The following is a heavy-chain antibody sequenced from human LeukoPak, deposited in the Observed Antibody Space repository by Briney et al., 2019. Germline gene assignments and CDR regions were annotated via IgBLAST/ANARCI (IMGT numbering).Heavy chain of an antibody. CDR1: GYTFTSYD. CDR3: ARIDRATPVDN. V-gene: IGHV1-8*01. J-gene: IGHJ4*02. Sequence: ASVKVSCKASGYTFTSYDINWVRQATGQGLEWMGWMNPNSGNTGYAQNFQGRVTMTRDTSISTAYMELSSLRSEDTAVYYCARIDRATPVDNWGQGTLVTVSS. CDR2: MNPNSGNT. D-gene: IGHD5-12*01.